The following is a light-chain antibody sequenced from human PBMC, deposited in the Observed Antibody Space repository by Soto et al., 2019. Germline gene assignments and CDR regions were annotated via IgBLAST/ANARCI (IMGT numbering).Light chain of an antibody. J-gene: IGLJ2*01. Sequence: QPVLTQPPSTSGAPGQTVAISCSGRSTNIGSNYVYWYQQLPETAPRLLLYRADQRPSGIPDRFSGSKSGTSASLAISGLRPEDEADYYCAAWDDTLSGLVFGGGTKLTVL. CDR2: RAD. CDR1: STNIGSNY. V-gene: IGLV1-47*01. CDR3: AAWDDTLSGLV.